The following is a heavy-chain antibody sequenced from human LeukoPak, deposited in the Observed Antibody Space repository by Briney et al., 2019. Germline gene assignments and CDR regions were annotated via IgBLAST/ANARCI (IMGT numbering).Heavy chain of an antibody. CDR2: IYYSGST. Sequence: PSGTLSLTCTVSGGSISSDNYYWGWIRQPPGKGLEWIGSIYYSGSTYYNPSLKSRVTISVDTSKNQISLKLSSVTAADTAVYYCASPPAGLGGYFHYWGQGTLVTVSS. V-gene: IGHV4-39*01. D-gene: IGHD6-19*01. CDR1: GGSISSDNYY. CDR3: ASPPAGLGGYFHY. J-gene: IGHJ4*02.